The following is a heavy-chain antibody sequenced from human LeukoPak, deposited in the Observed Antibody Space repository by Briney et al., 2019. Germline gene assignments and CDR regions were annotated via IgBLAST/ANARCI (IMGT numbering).Heavy chain of an antibody. CDR3: ARGSGLVVRGDAMDV. V-gene: IGHV3-33*01. J-gene: IGHJ6*02. CDR1: GFTFSRHG. Sequence: VQSLRLSCSASGFTFSRHGMHWVRQAPGKGLEWVAVIWYDATNKYYADSVKGRFIVSRDNSKNTMFLQMNSLRAEDTAVYYCARGSGLVVRGDAMDVWGQGTTVTVFS. CDR2: IWYDATNK. D-gene: IGHD3-22*01.